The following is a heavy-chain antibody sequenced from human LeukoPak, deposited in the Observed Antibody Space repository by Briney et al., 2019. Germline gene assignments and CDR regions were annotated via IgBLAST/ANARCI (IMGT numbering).Heavy chain of an antibody. CDR2: ISGSGGST. V-gene: IGHV3-23*01. CDR3: ASTGYSSSWYYFDY. Sequence: PGGSLRLSCAASGFTFSSYAMSWVRQAPGKGLEWVSAISGSGGSTYYADSVKGRFTISRDNSKNTLYLQMNSLRAEDTAVYYCASTGYSSSWYYFDYWGQGTLVTVSS. J-gene: IGHJ4*02. D-gene: IGHD6-13*01. CDR1: GFTFSSYA.